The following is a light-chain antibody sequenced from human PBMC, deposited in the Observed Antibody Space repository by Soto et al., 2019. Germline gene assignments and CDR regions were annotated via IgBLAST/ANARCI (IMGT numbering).Light chain of an antibody. CDR2: AAS. V-gene: IGKV1-39*01. CDR3: QQSYSTPHT. CDR1: QTINSY. Sequence: DIQMTQSPSSLSASVGDRVTITCRASQTINSYLNWYQQKPGQAPKLLMYAASSLQSGVPSRFSGSGSGTDFTLTISSLQPEDFATYYWQQSYSTPHTFGQGTKLEI. J-gene: IGKJ2*01.